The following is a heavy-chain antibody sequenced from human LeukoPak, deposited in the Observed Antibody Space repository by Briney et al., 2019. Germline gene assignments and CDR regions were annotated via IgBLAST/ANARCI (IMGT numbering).Heavy chain of an antibody. D-gene: IGHD2-2*01. CDR1: GVSISSSNSY. V-gene: IGHV4-39*07. Sequence: SETLSLTCTVSGVSISSSNSYWGWIRQPPGKGLEWIGSIYYSGNTYYNASLKSRVTISVDTSKNQFSLKLSSVTAADTAVYYCARGLVPAAINMDYWGQGTLVTVSS. CDR3: ARGLVPAAINMDY. J-gene: IGHJ4*02. CDR2: IYYSGNT.